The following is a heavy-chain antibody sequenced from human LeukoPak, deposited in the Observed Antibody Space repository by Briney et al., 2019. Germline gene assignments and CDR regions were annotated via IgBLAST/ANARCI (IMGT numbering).Heavy chain of an antibody. J-gene: IGHJ4*02. CDR2: IYHSGST. CDR1: GGSISSGGYS. D-gene: IGHD5-12*01. CDR3: ARYSGYADY. V-gene: IGHV4-30-2*01. Sequence: SETLSLTRAVSGGSISSGGYSWSWIRQPPGKGLEWIGYIYHSGSTYYNPSLKSRVTISVDRSKNQFSLKLSSVTAADTAVYYCARYSGYADYWGQGTLVTVSS.